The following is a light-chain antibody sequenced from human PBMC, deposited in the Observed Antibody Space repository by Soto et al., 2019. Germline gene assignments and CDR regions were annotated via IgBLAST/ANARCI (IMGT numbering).Light chain of an antibody. CDR1: QSVSGY. Sequence: DIQMTQPASYLSASVGDSVSITCRAIQSVSGYLNWYLRKPGKAPTLLIYSASSMQSGVPSRFSGSGSGTDFSLIISSLQPEDFATYYCQQSDSPPYTFGQGTKLQSK. J-gene: IGKJ2*01. V-gene: IGKV1-39*01. CDR3: QQSDSPPYT. CDR2: SAS.